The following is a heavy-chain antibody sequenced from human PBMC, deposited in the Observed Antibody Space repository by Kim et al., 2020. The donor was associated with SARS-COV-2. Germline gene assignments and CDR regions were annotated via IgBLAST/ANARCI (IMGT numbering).Heavy chain of an antibody. CDR2: LNGGGNSP. J-gene: IGHJ4*02. CDR3: AKRPPGTVDF. CDR1: GFIFSNSD. V-gene: IGHV3-23*01. Sequence: GGSLRLSCGAFGFIFSNSDMSWFRQAPGKGLEWVAHLNGGGNSPEYADTVKGRFTISRDNSKNTLFLQMNSLRVEDTAVYYCAKRPPGTVDFWGQGTLVTVSS.